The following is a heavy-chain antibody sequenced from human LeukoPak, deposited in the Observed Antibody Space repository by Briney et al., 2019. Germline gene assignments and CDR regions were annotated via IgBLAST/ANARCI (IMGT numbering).Heavy chain of an antibody. CDR1: GFTFSHYA. J-gene: IGHJ4*03. CDR2: ISYDGNNK. CDR3: ARDRDGTGNYPLDY. Sequence: PGRSLRLSCAASGFTFSHYAMHWVRQAPGKGLEWVAVISYDGNNKYYADSVKGRFTISRDNSKNTLYLQMNSLRADDTAVYYCARDRDGTGNYPLDYWGQGTTVTVSS. V-gene: IGHV3-30*07. D-gene: IGHD3-10*01.